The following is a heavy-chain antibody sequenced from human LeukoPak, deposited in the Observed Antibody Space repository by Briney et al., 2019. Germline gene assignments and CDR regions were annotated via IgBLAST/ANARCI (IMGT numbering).Heavy chain of an antibody. Sequence: SETLSLTCTVSGGSISSSSYYWGWIRQPPGKGLEWIGSIYYSGSTYYDPSLKSRVTISVDTSKNQFSLKLSSVTAADTAVYYCARDRHHDAFDIWGQGTMVTVSS. CDR2: IYYSGST. CDR3: ARDRHHDAFDI. CDR1: GGSISSSSYY. V-gene: IGHV4-39*07. J-gene: IGHJ3*02.